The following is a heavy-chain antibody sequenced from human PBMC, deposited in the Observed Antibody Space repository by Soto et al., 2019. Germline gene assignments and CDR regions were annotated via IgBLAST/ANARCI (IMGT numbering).Heavy chain of an antibody. V-gene: IGHV3-23*01. CDR1: GFTFSSYA. J-gene: IGHJ3*02. D-gene: IGHD3-16*01. CDR2: ISGSGVGT. Sequence: EVQLLESGGGLVQPGGSLRLSCAASGFTFSSYAMSWVRQAPGKGLEWVSAISGSGVGTYYADSVKGRFTISRDNSKNTVALQMNSLRAAVTAVDYCAKCMITVARCPFDIWGQGTMVSVSS. CDR3: AKCMITVARCPFDI.